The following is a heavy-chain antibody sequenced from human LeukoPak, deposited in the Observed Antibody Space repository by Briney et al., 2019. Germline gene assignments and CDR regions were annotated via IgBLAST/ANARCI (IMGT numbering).Heavy chain of an antibody. CDR3: ASVDTHGRARKYFDY. Sequence: SETPSLTCTVSGGSISSYYWSWIRQPPGKGLEWIGEINHSGSTNYNPSLKSRVTVSVDTSKNQFSLKLSSVTAADTAVYYCASVDTHGRARKYFDYWGQGTLVTVSS. CDR1: GGSISSYY. J-gene: IGHJ4*02. CDR2: INHSGST. D-gene: IGHD5-18*01. V-gene: IGHV4-34*01.